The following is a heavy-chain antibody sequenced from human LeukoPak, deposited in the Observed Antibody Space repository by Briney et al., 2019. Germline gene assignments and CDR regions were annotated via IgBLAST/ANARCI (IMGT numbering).Heavy chain of an antibody. V-gene: IGHV1-2*02. D-gene: IGHD6-13*01. CDR2: INPNSGAT. Sequence: GASVKVSCKASGYTFTDYFIHWVRQAPGPGLEWMGWINPNSGATNYAQNFQGGVTMTRDTSITTAYMDLSSLRSDDTAVYYCVRDPIHNSSPSAPGTDGFDPWGQGTLVTVSS. CDR3: VRDPIHNSSPSAPGTDGFDP. J-gene: IGHJ5*02. CDR1: GYTFTDYF.